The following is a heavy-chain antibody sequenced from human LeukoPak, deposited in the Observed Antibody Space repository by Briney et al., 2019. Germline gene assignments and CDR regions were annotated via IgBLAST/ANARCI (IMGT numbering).Heavy chain of an antibody. J-gene: IGHJ6*03. CDR2: INHSGST. Sequence: SETLSLTCAVYGGSFSGYYWSWIRQPPGKGLEWIGEINHSGSTNYNPSLKSRVTISVDTSKNQFSLKLSSVTAADTAVYYCAREVSSWFYYYYYYMDVWGKGTTVTVSS. D-gene: IGHD6-13*01. V-gene: IGHV4-34*01. CDR1: GGSFSGYY. CDR3: AREVSSWFYYYYYYMDV.